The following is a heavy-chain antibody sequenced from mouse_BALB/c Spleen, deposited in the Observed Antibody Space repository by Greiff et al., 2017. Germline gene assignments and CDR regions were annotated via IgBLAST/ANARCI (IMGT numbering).Heavy chain of an antibody. CDR1: GYSITSDYA. D-gene: IGHD2-1*01. J-gene: IGHJ4*01. CDR3: ARGGNYREAMDY. V-gene: IGHV3-2*02. CDR2: ISYSGST. Sequence: EVKLQESGPGLVKPSQSLSLTCTVTGYSITSDYAWNWIRQFPGNKLEWMGYISYSGSTSYNPSLKSRISITRDTSKNQFFLQLNSVTTEDTATYYCARGGNYREAMDYWGQGTSVTVSS.